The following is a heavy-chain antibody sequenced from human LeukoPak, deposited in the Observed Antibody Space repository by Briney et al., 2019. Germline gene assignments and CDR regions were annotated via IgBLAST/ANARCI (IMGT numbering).Heavy chain of an antibody. CDR2: ISSDTNYI. Sequence: GGSLRLSCAASGFTFNSYNMNWVRQAPGKGLEWVSSISSDTNYIYYADSVKGRFTISRDNTKNSLYLQMNSLRAEDTAVYYCANRWGLDYWGQGTLVTVSS. CDR1: GFTFNSYN. CDR3: ANRWGLDY. D-gene: IGHD3-16*01. J-gene: IGHJ4*02. V-gene: IGHV3-21*04.